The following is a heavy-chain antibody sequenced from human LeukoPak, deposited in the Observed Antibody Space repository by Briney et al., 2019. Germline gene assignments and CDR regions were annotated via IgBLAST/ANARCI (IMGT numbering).Heavy chain of an antibody. CDR3: ARDGYYGSGSNPLDY. CDR2: IKQDGSEK. CDR1: GFTFSSYW. D-gene: IGHD3-10*01. Sequence: GGSLRLSCAASGFTFSSYWMSWVRQAPGKGLEWVANIKQDGSEKYYVDSVKGRFTISRDNAKNSLYLQMNSLRAEDTAVYYCARDGYYGSGSNPLDYWGQGTLVTVSS. V-gene: IGHV3-7*03. J-gene: IGHJ4*02.